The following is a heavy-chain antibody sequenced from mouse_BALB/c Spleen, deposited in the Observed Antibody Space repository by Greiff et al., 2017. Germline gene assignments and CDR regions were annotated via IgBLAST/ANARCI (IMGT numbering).Heavy chain of an antibody. V-gene: IGHV1-5*01. Sequence: VQLKQSGTVLARPGASVKMSCKASGYSFTSYWMHWVKQRPGQGLEWIGAIYPGNSDTSYNQKFKGKAKLTAVTSASTAYMELSSLTNEDSAVYYYTRTRAYYRYDAFFDYWGQGTTLTVSA. CDR2: IYPGNSDT. J-gene: IGHJ2*01. CDR1: GYSFTSYW. D-gene: IGHD2-14*01. CDR3: TRTRAYYRYDAFFDY.